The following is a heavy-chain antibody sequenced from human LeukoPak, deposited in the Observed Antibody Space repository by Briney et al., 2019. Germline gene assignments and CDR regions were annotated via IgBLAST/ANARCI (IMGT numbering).Heavy chain of an antibody. CDR2: VCGRDDRT. J-gene: IGHJ4*02. D-gene: IGHD3-9*01. CDR1: GFTFRNYA. V-gene: IGHV3-23*01. Sequence: GGSLRLSCAASGFTFRNYAMSWVRQAPGQGLEWVSAVCGRDDRTYYADSVKGRFTISRDNSKNTLYLQMNSLRAEDTAVYYCAKWEDYDILTGYYDSDYWGRGTLVTVS. CDR3: AKWEDYDILTGYYDSDY.